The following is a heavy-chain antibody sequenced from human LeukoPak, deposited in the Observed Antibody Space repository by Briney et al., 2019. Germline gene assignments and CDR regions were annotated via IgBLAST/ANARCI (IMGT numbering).Heavy chain of an antibody. V-gene: IGHV1-69*01. D-gene: IGHD2-2*01. Sequence: SVKVSCKASGGTFSSYAISWVRQAPGQGLEWMGGIIPIFGTANYAQKFQGRVTITAEESTSTAYMELSSLRSEDTAVYYCAKVVTGYSSSTSCPFDSWGQGTLVTVSS. CDR3: AKVVTGYSSSTSCPFDS. J-gene: IGHJ4*02. CDR1: GGTFSSYA. CDR2: IIPIFGTA.